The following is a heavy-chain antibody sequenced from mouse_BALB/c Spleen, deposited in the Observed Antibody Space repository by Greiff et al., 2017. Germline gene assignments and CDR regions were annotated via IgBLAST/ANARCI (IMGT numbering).Heavy chain of an antibody. CDR1: GFTFSDYY. V-gene: IGHV5-4*02. CDR2: ISDGGSYT. J-gene: IGHJ1*01. Sequence: EVKVVESGGGLVKPGGSLKLSCAASGFTFSDYYMYWVRQTPEKRLEWVATISDGGSYTYYPDSVKGRFTISRDNAKNNLYLQMSSLKSEDTAMYYCARARDSYFDVWGAGTTVTVSS. CDR3: ARARDSYFDV.